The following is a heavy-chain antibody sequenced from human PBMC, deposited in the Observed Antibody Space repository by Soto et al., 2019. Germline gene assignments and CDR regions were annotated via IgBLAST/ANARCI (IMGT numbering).Heavy chain of an antibody. J-gene: IGHJ4*02. CDR3: ATDLWDYDFWSGYYLLGY. CDR1: GYTFTSYA. CDR2: INAGNGNT. Sequence: ASVKVSCKASGYTFTSYAMHWVRQAPGQRLEWMGWINAGNGNTKYSQKFQGRVTITRDTSASTAYMELSSLRSEDTAVYYCATDLWDYDFWSGYYLLGYWGQGTQVTVSS. D-gene: IGHD3-3*01. V-gene: IGHV1-3*01.